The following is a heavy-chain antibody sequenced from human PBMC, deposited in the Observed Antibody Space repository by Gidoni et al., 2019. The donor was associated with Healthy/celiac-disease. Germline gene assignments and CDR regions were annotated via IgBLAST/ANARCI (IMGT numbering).Heavy chain of an antibody. Sequence: VQLVESGGGVVQPGRSLRLSCAAAGFTFRSYAMHWVRQAPGKGLEWVAVISYDGSNKYYADSVKGRVTISRDNSKNTLYLQMNSLRADDTAVYYCARDQGVATIRPVYGMDVWGQGTTVTVSS. CDR1: GFTFRSYA. D-gene: IGHD5-12*01. CDR3: ARDQGVATIRPVYGMDV. CDR2: ISYDGSNK. J-gene: IGHJ6*02. V-gene: IGHV3-30-3*01.